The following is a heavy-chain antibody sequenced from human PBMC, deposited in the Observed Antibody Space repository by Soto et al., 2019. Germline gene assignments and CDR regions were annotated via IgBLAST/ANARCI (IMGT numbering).Heavy chain of an antibody. CDR3: ERVVGTRTMIVIGAFDM. Sequence: PSENLSLTSAVSGGSISSINWWSWGRHLPGKGREWSGEIYHTGSTNYNPSPKRRVTISVDESKNQFYLKLSSVTAADTAVYYCERVVGTRTMIVIGAFDMWGQGTMVS. CDR2: IYHTGST. J-gene: IGHJ3*02. CDR1: GGSISSINW. D-gene: IGHD3-22*01. V-gene: IGHV4-4*02.